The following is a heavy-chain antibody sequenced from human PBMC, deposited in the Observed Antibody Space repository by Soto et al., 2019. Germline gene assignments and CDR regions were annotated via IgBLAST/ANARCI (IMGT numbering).Heavy chain of an antibody. CDR3: ARDGYEII. V-gene: IGHV3-9*01. Sequence: EVQLVESGGGLVQPGRSLRLSCAASGFTFDDYAMHWVRQAPGKGLEWVSGISWNSGSIGYADSVKGRFTISRDNAKNSLYLQMNSLRAEDTALYYCARDGYEIIWGQGTLVTVSS. CDR2: ISWNSGSI. D-gene: IGHD5-12*01. CDR1: GFTFDDYA. J-gene: IGHJ4*02.